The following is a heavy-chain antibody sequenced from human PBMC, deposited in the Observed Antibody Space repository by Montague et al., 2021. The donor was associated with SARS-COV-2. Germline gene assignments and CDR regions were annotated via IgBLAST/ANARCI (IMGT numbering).Heavy chain of an antibody. J-gene: IGHJ3*01. CDR2: IYPGDSGT. D-gene: IGHD3-22*01. CDR1: GYTFTKFW. Sequence: QSGAEVKKPGESLKISCQGSGYTFTKFWIGWVRQMPGKGLERMGIIYPGDSGTRYSPSFQGQVTISVDKPISTAYLQWSSLKASDTAMYYCARQVIGTDSTGYYGFWGQGTMVTVSS. CDR3: ARQVIGTDSTGYYGF. V-gene: IGHV5-51*04.